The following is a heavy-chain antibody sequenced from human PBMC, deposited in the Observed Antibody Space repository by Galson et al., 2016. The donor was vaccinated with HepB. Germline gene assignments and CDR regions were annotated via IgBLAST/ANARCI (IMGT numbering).Heavy chain of an antibody. Sequence: QSGAEVKKPGESLRISCKGSGYSFTSYWISWVRQMPGEGLEWMGRIDPSDSYTNYSPSFQGHVTISADKSISTAYLQWSSLKASDTAMYYCARHRYYYDSRGYYCALGYWGQGTLVTVSS. CDR2: IDPSDSYT. V-gene: IGHV5-10-1*01. CDR3: ARHRYYYDSRGYYCALGY. J-gene: IGHJ4*02. CDR1: GYSFTSYW. D-gene: IGHD3-22*01.